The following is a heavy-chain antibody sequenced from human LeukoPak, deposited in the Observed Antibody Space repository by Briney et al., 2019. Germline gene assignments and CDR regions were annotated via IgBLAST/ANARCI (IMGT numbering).Heavy chain of an antibody. CDR2: IKQDGSEK. CDR3: ARGLENIDY. CDR1: GFTFSSYW. D-gene: IGHD2/OR15-2a*01. V-gene: IGHV3-7*03. J-gene: IGHJ4*02. Sequence: GGSLRLSCAASGFTFSSYWMSWVRQAPGKGLEWVANIKQDGSEKHYVDSGKGRFTISRDNAKNSLYLQMDSLRAEDTAVYYCARGLENIDYWGQGTLVTVSS.